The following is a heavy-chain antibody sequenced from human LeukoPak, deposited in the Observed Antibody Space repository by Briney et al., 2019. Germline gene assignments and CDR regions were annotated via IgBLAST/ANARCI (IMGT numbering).Heavy chain of an antibody. Sequence: GGSLRLSCAASVFTDSISYISGVREAPGKGLEWVSVFYSGGSTFYADSVRGRFTISRDNSKNTLYLQMNSLRADDTAVYYCARDHRSYYDVSGDYYFDYWGQGTLVTVSS. D-gene: IGHD3-22*01. CDR1: VFTDSISY. CDR3: ARDHRSYYDVSGDYYFDY. V-gene: IGHV3-53*01. J-gene: IGHJ4*02. CDR2: FYSGGST.